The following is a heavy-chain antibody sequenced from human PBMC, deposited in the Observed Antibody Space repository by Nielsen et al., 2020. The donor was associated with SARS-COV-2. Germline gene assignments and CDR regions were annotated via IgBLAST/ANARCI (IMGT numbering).Heavy chain of an antibody. CDR2: INPNSGGT. D-gene: IGHD5-18*01. V-gene: IGHV1-2*04. J-gene: IGHJ6*02. CDR3: ARADGYSYGYYYYGMDV. Sequence: ASVKVSCKVSGYTLTELSMHWVRQAPGQGLEWMGWINPNSGGTNYAQKFQGWVTMTRDTSISTAYMELSRLRSDDTAVYYCARADGYSYGYYYYGMDVWGQGTTVTVSS. CDR1: GYTLTELS.